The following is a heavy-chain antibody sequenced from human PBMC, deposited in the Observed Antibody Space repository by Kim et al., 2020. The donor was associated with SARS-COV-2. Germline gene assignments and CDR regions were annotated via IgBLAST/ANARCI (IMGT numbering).Heavy chain of an antibody. CDR3: AKALLKGYSSGPTVR. V-gene: IGHV3-23*01. CDR2: ISGSGGST. D-gene: IGHD6-19*01. J-gene: IGHJ4*02. CDR1: GFTFSSYA. Sequence: GGSLRLSCAASGFTFSSYAMSWVRQAPGKGLEWVSAISGSGGSTYYADSVKGRFTISRDNSKNTLYLQMNSLRAEDTAVYYCAKALLKGYSSGPTVRWGQGTLVTVSS.